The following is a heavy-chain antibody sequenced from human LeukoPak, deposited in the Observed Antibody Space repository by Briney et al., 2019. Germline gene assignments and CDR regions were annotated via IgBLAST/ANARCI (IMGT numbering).Heavy chain of an antibody. CDR2: INPSGGGT. CDR1: GYTFTSYY. Sequence: ASVKVSCKASGYTFTSYYMHWVRQAPGQGLEWMGIINPSGGGTSYAQKFQGRVTMTRDTSTSTVYMELSSLRSEDTAVYYCARDKSPASITVPDYFDYWGQGTLVTVSS. V-gene: IGHV1-46*01. D-gene: IGHD1-14*01. J-gene: IGHJ4*02. CDR3: ARDKSPASITVPDYFDY.